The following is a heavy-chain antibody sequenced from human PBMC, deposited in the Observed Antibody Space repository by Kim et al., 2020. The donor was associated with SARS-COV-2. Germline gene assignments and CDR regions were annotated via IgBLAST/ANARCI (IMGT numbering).Heavy chain of an antibody. V-gene: IGHV4-34*01. D-gene: IGHD3-16*01. Sequence: SETLSLTCAVYGGSFSGYYWSWIRQPPGKGLEWIGEINHSGSTNYNPSLKSRVTISVDTSKNQFSLKLSSVTAADTAVYYCARTGLRLGEETDYWGQGTLVTVSS. CDR1: GGSFSGYY. CDR3: ARTGLRLGEETDY. J-gene: IGHJ4*02. CDR2: INHSGST.